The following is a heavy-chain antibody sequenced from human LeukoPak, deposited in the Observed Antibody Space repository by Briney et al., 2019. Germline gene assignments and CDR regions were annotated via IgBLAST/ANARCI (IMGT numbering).Heavy chain of an antibody. CDR2: ISGSGGST. D-gene: IGHD6-19*01. J-gene: IGHJ3*02. Sequence: PGGSLRLSXAASGFTFSSYAMSWVRQAPGKGLEWVSAISGSGGSTYYADSVKGRFTISRDNSKNTLYLQMNSLRAEDTAVYYCAKDTPGYSSGWYDAFDIWGQGTMVTVSS. V-gene: IGHV3-23*01. CDR3: AKDTPGYSSGWYDAFDI. CDR1: GFTFSSYA.